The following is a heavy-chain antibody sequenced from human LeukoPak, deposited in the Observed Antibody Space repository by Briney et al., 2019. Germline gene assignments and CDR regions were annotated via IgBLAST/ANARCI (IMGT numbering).Heavy chain of an antibody. CDR1: GFTFSSYE. Sequence: GGSLRLSCAATGFTFSSYEMNWVRQAPGKGLEWVSYISTRGSTIYYADSVKGRFTISRDNAKNSLYLQMNSLRAEDTAVYYCARGYLTSGYSQGFDYWGQGTQVTVSS. J-gene: IGHJ4*02. CDR2: ISTRGSTI. CDR3: ARGYLTSGYSQGFDY. V-gene: IGHV3-48*03. D-gene: IGHD3-22*01.